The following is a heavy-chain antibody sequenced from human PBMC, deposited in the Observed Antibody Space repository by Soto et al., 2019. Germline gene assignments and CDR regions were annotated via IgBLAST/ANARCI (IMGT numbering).Heavy chain of an antibody. CDR1: GFTFSLYS. Sequence: EVQLVESGGGLVKPGGSLRLSCAASGFTFSLYSMNWVRQAPGKGLEWVASISDSGAYIYYADSVKGRFTISRDNAKNSLYLQMNSLRAEDTAVYYCARDVANGRHSYVYWGQGTLFTVSS. CDR3: ARDVANGRHSYVY. CDR2: ISDSGAYI. V-gene: IGHV3-21*01. J-gene: IGHJ4*02. D-gene: IGHD2-8*01.